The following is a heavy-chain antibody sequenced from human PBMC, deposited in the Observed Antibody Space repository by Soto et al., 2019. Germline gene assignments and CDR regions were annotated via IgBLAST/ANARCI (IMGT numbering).Heavy chain of an antibody. J-gene: IGHJ5*02. CDR2: IYYSGST. Sequence: VSLTCTVSGGSISSGGYYWSWIRQHPGKGLEWIGYIYYSGSTYYNPSLKSRVTISVDTSKNQFSLKLSSVTAADTAVYYCARDSGYNWNYGDWFDPWGQGTLVTVSS. CDR1: GGSISSGGYY. CDR3: ARDSGYNWNYGDWFDP. D-gene: IGHD1-7*01. V-gene: IGHV4-31*03.